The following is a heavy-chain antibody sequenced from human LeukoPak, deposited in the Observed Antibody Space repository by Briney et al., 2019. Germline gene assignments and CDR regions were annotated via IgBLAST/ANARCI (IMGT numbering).Heavy chain of an antibody. Sequence: ASVKVSCKASGYTFTGYYMHWVRQAPGQGLEWMGRINPNSGGTNYAQKFQGRVTMTRDTSISTAYMEPSRLRSDDTAVYYCASSDSSSWYYWGQGTLVTVSS. D-gene: IGHD6-13*01. V-gene: IGHV1-2*06. CDR1: GYTFTGYY. CDR3: ASSDSSSWYY. CDR2: INPNSGGT. J-gene: IGHJ4*02.